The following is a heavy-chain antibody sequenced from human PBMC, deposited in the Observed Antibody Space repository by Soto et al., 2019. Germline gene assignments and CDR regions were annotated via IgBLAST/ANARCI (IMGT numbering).Heavy chain of an antibody. CDR3: ASRPPGDYSGGSCRYWYFDL. V-gene: IGHV3-53*04. CDR1: GFTVSSNY. D-gene: IGHD2-15*01. Sequence: EVQLVESGGGLVQPGGSLRLSCAASGFTVSSNYMSWVRQAPGKGLEWVSVIYSGGSTYYADSVKGRFTISRHNSKNTLYLQMSSRSAEDTAVYYCASRPPGDYSGGSCRYWYFDLWGRGTLVTVSS. CDR2: IYSGGST. J-gene: IGHJ2*01.